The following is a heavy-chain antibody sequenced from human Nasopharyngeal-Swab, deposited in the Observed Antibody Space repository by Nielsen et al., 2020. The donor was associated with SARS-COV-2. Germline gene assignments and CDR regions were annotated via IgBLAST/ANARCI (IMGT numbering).Heavy chain of an antibody. Sequence: GGSLRLSCAASGFTVSNNYMSWVRQAPGKGLEWVSVIYSGGSTYYADSVKGRFTISRDNSKNTLYLQMNSLRAEDTAVYYCASSPGYSSSWYDNYYYYGMDVWGQGTTVTVSS. J-gene: IGHJ6*02. CDR2: IYSGGST. CDR1: GFTVSNNY. D-gene: IGHD6-13*01. V-gene: IGHV3-53*01. CDR3: ASSPGYSSSWYDNYYYYGMDV.